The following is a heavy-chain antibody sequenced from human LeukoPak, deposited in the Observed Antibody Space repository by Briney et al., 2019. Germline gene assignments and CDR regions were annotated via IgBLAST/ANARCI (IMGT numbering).Heavy chain of an antibody. CDR1: GFTFSDYY. Sequence: GSLRLSCAASGFTFSDYYMSWIRQAPGKGLECIGEIYHSGSTNYNPSLKSRVTISVDKSKNQFSLKLSSVTAADTAVYYCASDSGSYPDAFDIWGQGTMVTVSS. J-gene: IGHJ3*02. CDR3: ASDSGSYPDAFDI. CDR2: IYHSGST. V-gene: IGHV4-34*01. D-gene: IGHD1-26*01.